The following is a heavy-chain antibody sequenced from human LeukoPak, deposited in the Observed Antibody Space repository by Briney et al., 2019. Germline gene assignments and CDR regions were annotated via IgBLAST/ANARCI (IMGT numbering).Heavy chain of an antibody. D-gene: IGHD3-3*01. CDR1: GYTFTSWH. J-gene: IGHJ4*02. V-gene: IGHV1-46*01. CDR3: ARVVKGGYDFWSGPYYFDH. Sequence: ASVKVSCKASGYTFTSWHMHWVRKAPGQGLEWMGIINPSGESTNYAQEFQARVTMTRDTSTSTVYMELSSLRSEDTAVYYCARVVKGGYDFWSGPYYFDHWGQGTLVTVSS. CDR2: INPSGEST.